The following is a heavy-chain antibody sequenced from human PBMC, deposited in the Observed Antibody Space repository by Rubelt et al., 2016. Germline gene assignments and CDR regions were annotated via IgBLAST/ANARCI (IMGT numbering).Heavy chain of an antibody. CDR1: GGSISSGVYY. CDR2: IYYRGTT. J-gene: IGHJ3*02. Sequence: QLQLQESGPGLVKASETLSLTCTVSGGSISSGVYYWAWVRQPPGKGLEWIGSIYYRGTTYYSGSLKSRVTLSVDTSKKQVSRKLSSGTAADTAVYYCARLQLGGAFDIWGQGTMVTVSS. D-gene: IGHD2-2*01. V-gene: IGHV4-39*01. CDR3: ARLQLGGAFDI.